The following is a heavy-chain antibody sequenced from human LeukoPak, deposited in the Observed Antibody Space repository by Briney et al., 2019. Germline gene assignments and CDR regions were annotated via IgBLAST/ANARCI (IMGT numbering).Heavy chain of an antibody. D-gene: IGHD3-22*01. CDR2: IYPGDSDT. Sequence: PGESLKISCKGSGYSFTSYWIGWVRQMPGKGLEWMGIIYPGDSDTRYSPSFQGQVTISADKSISTAYLQWSSLKASDTAMYYCARHPTTLYYYDSSGYGAFDIWAKGQWSPSLQ. V-gene: IGHV5-51*01. CDR3: ARHPTTLYYYDSSGYGAFDI. CDR1: GYSFTSYW. J-gene: IGHJ3*02.